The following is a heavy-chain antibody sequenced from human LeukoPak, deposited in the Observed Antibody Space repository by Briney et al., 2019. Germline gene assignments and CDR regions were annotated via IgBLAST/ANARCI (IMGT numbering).Heavy chain of an antibody. CDR3: ARSYRRYYFDY. D-gene: IGHD5-18*01. CDR1: GGSISSSSYY. V-gene: IGHV4-39*07. Sequence: PSETLSLTCTVSGGSISSSSYYWSWIRQPPGKGLEWIGETNHSGSTNYNPSLKSRVTISVDTSKNQFSLKLSSVTAADTAVYYCARSYRRYYFDYWGQGTLVTVSS. J-gene: IGHJ4*02. CDR2: TNHSGST.